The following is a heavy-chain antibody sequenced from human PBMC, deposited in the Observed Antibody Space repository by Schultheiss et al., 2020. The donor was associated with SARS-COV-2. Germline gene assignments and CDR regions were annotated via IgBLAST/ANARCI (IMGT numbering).Heavy chain of an antibody. V-gene: IGHV3-13*05. CDR2: LRTADP. J-gene: IGHJ4*02. CDR1: GFTFSSYD. Sequence: GESLKISCAASGFTFSSYDMHWVRQATGKGLEWVSVLRTADPYYPGSVEGRFTISRENAKNSLYVQMNTLRAGDTAVYYCTRDPEALDYWGQGTLVTVSS. D-gene: IGHD1-14*01. CDR3: TRDPEALDY.